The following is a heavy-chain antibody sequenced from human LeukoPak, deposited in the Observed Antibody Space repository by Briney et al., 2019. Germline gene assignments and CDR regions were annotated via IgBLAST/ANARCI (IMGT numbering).Heavy chain of an antibody. CDR2: IRSKIHGGTP. V-gene: IGHV3-49*04. CDR3: TRDQTPYY. CDR1: GFTFGDYA. J-gene: IGHJ4*02. Sequence: GGSLRLSCTASGFTFGDYAMTWVRQAPGKGLEWVGFIRSKIHGGTPEYAASVKGRFTISRDDSKGIAYLQMDSLKTEDTAVYYCTRDQTPYYWGQGTLVTVSS.